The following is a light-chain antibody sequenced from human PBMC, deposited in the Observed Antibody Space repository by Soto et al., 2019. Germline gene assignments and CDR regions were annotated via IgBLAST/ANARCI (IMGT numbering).Light chain of an antibody. Sequence: DIQLTQSPSFLSASVGDRVTITCRASQGISSYLAWYQLKPGKAPKVLIYAASTLQSGVPSRFSGSGYGTEFPLTLSSLQPEDFATCCCHQLNSYPLTFGGGTTVEI. V-gene: IGKV1-9*01. CDR2: AAS. CDR3: HQLNSYPLT. CDR1: QGISSY. J-gene: IGKJ4*01.